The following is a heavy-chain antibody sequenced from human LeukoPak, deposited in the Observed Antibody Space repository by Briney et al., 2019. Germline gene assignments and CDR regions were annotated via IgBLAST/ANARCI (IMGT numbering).Heavy chain of an antibody. Sequence: SGGSLRLSCAASGFTFSSYEMNWVRQAPGKGLEWVSYIGSSGTTIYYADAVKGRFTISRDNAKSSLYLQMNSLRAEDTAVYYCAKVATEGYYFDYWGRGTLVTVSS. CDR3: AKVATEGYYFDY. D-gene: IGHD5-12*01. J-gene: IGHJ4*02. CDR2: IGSSGTTI. CDR1: GFTFSSYE. V-gene: IGHV3-48*03.